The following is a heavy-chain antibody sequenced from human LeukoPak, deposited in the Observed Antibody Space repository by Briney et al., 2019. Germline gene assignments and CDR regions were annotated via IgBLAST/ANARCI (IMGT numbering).Heavy chain of an antibody. V-gene: IGHV3-21*01. CDR2: ISSSSSYI. CDR1: GFTFSSYS. D-gene: IGHD6-6*01. J-gene: IGHJ4*02. Sequence: GGSLRLSCAASGFTFSSYSMNWVRQAPGKGLEWVSSISSSSSYIYYADSVKGRFTISRENAKNSLYLQMNSLRAEDTAVYYCARRADIAGRPFDYWGQGTLVTVSS. CDR3: ARRADIAGRPFDY.